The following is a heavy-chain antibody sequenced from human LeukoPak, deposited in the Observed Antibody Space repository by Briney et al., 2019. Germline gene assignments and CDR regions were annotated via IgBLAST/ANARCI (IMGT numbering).Heavy chain of an antibody. V-gene: IGHV3-30-3*01. Sequence: GGSLRLSCAASGFTFSGSAMHWVRQAPGKGLEWVAVISYDGSNKYYADSVKGRFTISRDNSKNTLYLQMNSLRAEDTAVYYCARDGMVAAAGFYFDYWGQGTLVTVSS. CDR1: GFTFSGSA. CDR3: ARDGMVAAAGFYFDY. CDR2: ISYDGSNK. J-gene: IGHJ4*02. D-gene: IGHD6-13*01.